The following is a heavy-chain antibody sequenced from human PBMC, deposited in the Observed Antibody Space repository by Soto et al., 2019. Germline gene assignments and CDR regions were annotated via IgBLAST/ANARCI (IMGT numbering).Heavy chain of an antibody. J-gene: IGHJ4*02. D-gene: IGHD3-9*01. CDR1: GGSISSGDYY. CDR2: IYYSGST. CDR3: ARDRKKYYDILTGYYIRYFDY. Sequence: SETLSLTCTVSGGSISSGDYYWSWIRQPPGKGLEWIGYIYYSGSTYYNPSLKSRVTISVDTSKNQFSLKLSSVTAAYTAVYYCARDRKKYYDILTGYYIRYFDYWGQGTLVTVSS. V-gene: IGHV4-30-4*01.